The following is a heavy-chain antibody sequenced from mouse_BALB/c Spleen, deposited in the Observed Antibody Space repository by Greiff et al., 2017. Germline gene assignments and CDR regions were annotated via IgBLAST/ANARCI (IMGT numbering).Heavy chain of an antibody. CDR1: GYSITSDYA. V-gene: IGHV3-2*02. D-gene: IGHD1-1*01. CDR2: ISYSGST. J-gene: IGHJ2*01. Sequence: EVQLVESGPGLVKPSQSLSLTCTVTGYSITSDYAWNWIRQFPGNKLEWMGYISYSGSTSYNPSLKSRISITRDTSKNQFFLQLNSVTTEDTATYYCARSDYYGTPYYFDYWGQGTTLTVSS. CDR3: ARSDYYGTPYYFDY.